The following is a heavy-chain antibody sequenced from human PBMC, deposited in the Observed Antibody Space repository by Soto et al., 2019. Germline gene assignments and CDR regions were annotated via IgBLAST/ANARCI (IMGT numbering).Heavy chain of an antibody. Sequence: QPVGSLRLSCAASGFTFSSYAMHWVRQAPGKGLEWVAVISYDGSNKYYADSVKGRFTISRDNSKNTLYLQMNSLRAEDTAVYYCARDPSLEQQLVLPSAFDIWGQGTMVTVSS. CDR3: ARDPSLEQQLVLPSAFDI. J-gene: IGHJ3*02. D-gene: IGHD6-13*01. CDR1: GFTFSSYA. V-gene: IGHV3-30-3*01. CDR2: ISYDGSNK.